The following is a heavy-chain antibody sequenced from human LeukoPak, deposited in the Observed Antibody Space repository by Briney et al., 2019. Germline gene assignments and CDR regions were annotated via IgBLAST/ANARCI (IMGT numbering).Heavy chain of an antibody. V-gene: IGHV1-2*02. D-gene: IGHD2-8*01. CDR3: ARNGGGLDH. CDR2: IHPNSGAT. CDR1: GYTLTDYS. J-gene: IGHJ4*02. Sequence: ASVKVSCKASGYTLTDYSFYWMRQAPGKGLEWVAWIHPNSGATNYAQKLQGRVTMARDTSISTVYMGLGSLTSDDTAVYYCARNGGGLDHWGQGTLVTVSS.